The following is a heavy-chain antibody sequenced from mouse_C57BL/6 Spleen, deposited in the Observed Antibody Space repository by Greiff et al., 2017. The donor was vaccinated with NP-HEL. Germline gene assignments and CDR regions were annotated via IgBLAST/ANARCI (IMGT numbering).Heavy chain of an antibody. Sequence: VQLQQSGAELAKPGASVKLSCKASGYTFTSYWMHWVKQRPGQGLEWIGYINPSSGYTKYNQKFKDKATLTADKSSSTAYMQMSSLTYEDAAVYYCARSGNSYYYAMDYWGQGTSVTVSS. V-gene: IGHV1-7*01. CDR3: ARSGNSYYYAMDY. CDR1: GYTFTSYW. CDR2: INPSSGYT. D-gene: IGHD2-1*01. J-gene: IGHJ4*01.